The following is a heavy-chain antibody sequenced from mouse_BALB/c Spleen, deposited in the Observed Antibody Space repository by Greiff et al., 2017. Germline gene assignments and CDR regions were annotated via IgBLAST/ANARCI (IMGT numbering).Heavy chain of an antibody. CDR3: ARGGDRYDDYAMDY. D-gene: IGHD2-14*01. V-gene: IGHV5-6-5*01. Sequence: EVQGVESGGGLVKPGGSLKLSCAASGFTFSSYAMSWVRQTPEKRLEWVASISSGGSTYYPDSVKGRFTISRDNARNILYLQMSSLRSEDTAMYYCARGGDRYDDYAMDYWGQGTSVTVSS. J-gene: IGHJ4*01. CDR2: ISSGGST. CDR1: GFTFSSYA.